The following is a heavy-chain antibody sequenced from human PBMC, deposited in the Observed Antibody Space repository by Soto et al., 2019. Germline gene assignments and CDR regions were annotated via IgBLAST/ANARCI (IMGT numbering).Heavy chain of an antibody. D-gene: IGHD6-13*01. CDR2: ISGNDGNT. J-gene: IGHJ4*02. V-gene: IGHV1-18*01. Sequence: QVQLVQSGAEVKKPGASVKVSCKTSGFTFTNHGFTWVRQAPGQGLEWMGWISGNDGNTKYARNFQVRVTLTIDKSTTTVYMELRSLRSDDTAVYYCARRWESSTWDLAYWGQGTLVTVSS. CDR1: GFTFTNHG. CDR3: ARRWESSTWDLAY.